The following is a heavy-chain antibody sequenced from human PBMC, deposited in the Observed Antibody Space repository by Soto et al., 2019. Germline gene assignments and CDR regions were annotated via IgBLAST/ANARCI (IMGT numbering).Heavy chain of an antibody. V-gene: IGHV1-69*02. Sequence: ASVKVSCKASGGTFSSYTISWVRQAPGQGLEWMGRIIPILGIANYAQKFQGRVTITADKSTSTAYMELSSLRSEDTAVYYCARGIQSGYDYPNLHTYYYYMDVWGKGTTVTVSS. CDR3: ARGIQSGYDYPNLHTYYYYMDV. J-gene: IGHJ6*03. CDR2: IIPILGIA. CDR1: GGTFSSYT. D-gene: IGHD5-12*01.